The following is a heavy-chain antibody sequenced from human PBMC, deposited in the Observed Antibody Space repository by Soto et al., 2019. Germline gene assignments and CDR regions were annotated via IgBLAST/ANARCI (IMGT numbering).Heavy chain of an antibody. CDR2: INSDGSST. CDR3: ARGYCSGGSCSGYYMDV. Sequence: GGSLRLSCAASGFTLSSYWMHWVRQAPGKGLVWVSRINSDGSSTSYADSVKGRFTISRDNAKNTLYLQMNSLRAEDTAVYYCARGYCSGGSCSGYYMDVWGKGTTVTVSS. CDR1: GFTLSSYW. J-gene: IGHJ6*03. V-gene: IGHV3-74*01. D-gene: IGHD2-15*01.